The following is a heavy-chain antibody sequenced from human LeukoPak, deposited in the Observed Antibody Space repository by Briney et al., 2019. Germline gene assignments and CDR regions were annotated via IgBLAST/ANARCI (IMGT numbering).Heavy chain of an antibody. CDR2: INHSGST. Sequence: PSETLSLTCAVYGGSFSVYYWSWIRQPPGKGLEWIGEINHSGSTNYNPSLKSRVTISVDTSKNQFSLKLGSVTAADTAVYYCARVSGYDWESFYDYWGQGTLVTVSS. CDR3: ARVSGYDWESFYDY. CDR1: GGSFSVYY. D-gene: IGHD5-12*01. J-gene: IGHJ4*02. V-gene: IGHV4-34*01.